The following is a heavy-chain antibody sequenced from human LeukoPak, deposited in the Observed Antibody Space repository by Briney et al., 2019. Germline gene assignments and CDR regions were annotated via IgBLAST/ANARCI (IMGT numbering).Heavy chain of an antibody. CDR1: GFTFSNNW. CDR2: ISSSGSTI. Sequence: GGSLRLSCAASGFTFSNNWMSWIRQAPGKGLEWVSYISSSGSTIYYADSVKGRFTISRDNAKNSLYLQMNSLRAEDTAVYYCAREVSYYYDSSGPFDYWGQGTLVTVSS. D-gene: IGHD3-22*01. CDR3: AREVSYYYDSSGPFDY. J-gene: IGHJ4*02. V-gene: IGHV3-11*01.